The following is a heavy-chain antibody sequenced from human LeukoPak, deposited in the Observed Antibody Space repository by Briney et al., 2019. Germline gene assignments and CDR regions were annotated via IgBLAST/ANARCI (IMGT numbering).Heavy chain of an antibody. CDR2: IYSGGST. V-gene: IGHV3-66*01. CDR3: ARSSELSAPLVFDY. J-gene: IGHJ4*02. CDR1: GFTISTNY. Sequence: GGSLRLSCAASGFTISTNYMTWVRQAPGKGLEWVSVIYSGGSTYYADSVKGRFTISRDNLKNTLYLQMNSLRAEDTAVYYCARSSELSAPLVFDYWGQGTLVTVSS. D-gene: IGHD3-16*02.